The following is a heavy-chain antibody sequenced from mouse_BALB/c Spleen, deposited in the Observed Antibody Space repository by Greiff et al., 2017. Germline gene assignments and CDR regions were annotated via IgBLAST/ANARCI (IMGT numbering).Heavy chain of an antibody. Sequence: VQLQQPGAELVKPGASVKMSCKASGYTFTSYWMHWVKQRPGQGLEWIGVIDPSDSYTSYNPKFKGKATLTVDTSSSTAYMQLSSLTSEDSAVYYCTRSLYRYDGAWFAYWGQGTLVTVSA. V-gene: IGHV1S127*01. CDR2: IDPSDSYT. CDR1: GYTFTSYW. D-gene: IGHD2-14*01. J-gene: IGHJ3*01. CDR3: TRSLYRYDGAWFAY.